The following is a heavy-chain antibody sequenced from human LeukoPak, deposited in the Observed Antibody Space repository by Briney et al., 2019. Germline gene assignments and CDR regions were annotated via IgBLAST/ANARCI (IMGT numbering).Heavy chain of an antibody. D-gene: IGHD3-10*01. J-gene: IGHJ4*02. Sequence: GSLRLSCAASGFTFSSYAMSWVRQPPGKGLEWIGSIYYSGSTYYNPSLKSRVTISVDTSKNQFSLKLSSVTAADTAVYYCATRITMVRGVIPYWGQGTLVTVSS. CDR1: GFTFSSYA. CDR3: ATRITMVRGVIPY. V-gene: IGHV4-39*01. CDR2: IYYSGST.